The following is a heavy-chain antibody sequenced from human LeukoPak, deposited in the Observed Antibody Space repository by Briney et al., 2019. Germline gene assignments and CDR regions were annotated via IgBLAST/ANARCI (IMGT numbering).Heavy chain of an antibody. CDR2: TTGLGDNT. D-gene: IGHD3-16*02. V-gene: IGHV3-23*01. J-gene: IGHJ4*02. Sequence: GGSLRLSCAASGFFFSASAMAGVGQAPGKGLEWVHTTTGLGDNTHYADSVKGRFTISRDSSKNTLYLQMNSLRAEDTAAYYCAIGDGLGELSSSFNYWGQGTLVTVSS. CDR3: AIGDGLGELSSSFNY. CDR1: GFFFSASA.